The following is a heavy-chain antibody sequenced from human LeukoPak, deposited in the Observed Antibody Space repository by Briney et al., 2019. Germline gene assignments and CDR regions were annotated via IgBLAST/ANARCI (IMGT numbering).Heavy chain of an antibody. CDR3: ARNGGYKYNWFDP. J-gene: IGHJ5*02. CDR1: GGTFSSYT. D-gene: IGHD5-24*01. CDR2: IIPILGIA. V-gene: IGHV1-69*02. Sequence: SVKVSCKASGGTFSSYTISWVRQAPGQGLEWMGRIIPILGIANYAQKFQGRVTITADKSTSTAYMELSSLRSEDTAVYYCARNGGYKYNWFDPWGQGTLVTVSS.